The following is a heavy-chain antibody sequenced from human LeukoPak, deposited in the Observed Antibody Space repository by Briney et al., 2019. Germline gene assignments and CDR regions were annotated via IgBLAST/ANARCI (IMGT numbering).Heavy chain of an antibody. CDR3: ARSQPPYYYYYYGMDV. CDR1: GGSISNGGYY. V-gene: IGHV4-31*03. Sequence: SQTLSLTCTVSGGSISNGGYYWSWIRQHPGKGLEWIGYIYYSGSTYYNPSLKSRVTISVDTSKNQFSLKLSSVTAADTAVYYCARSQPPYYYYYYGMDVWGQGTTVTVSS. CDR2: IYYSGST. J-gene: IGHJ6*02.